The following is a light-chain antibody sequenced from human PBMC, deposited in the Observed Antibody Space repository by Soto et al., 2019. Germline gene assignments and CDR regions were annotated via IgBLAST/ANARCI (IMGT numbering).Light chain of an antibody. CDR1: SSDVGSYNY. CDR3: ASYTRSSTVL. V-gene: IGLV2-14*01. Sequence: QSALTQPASVSGSPGQSITISCTGTSSDVGSYNYVSWYQQHLGKVPKLMIYDVSNRPSGVSNRFSGSKSANTASLIISGLQVEDEAYYYCASYTRSSTVLFGGGTKVTVL. CDR2: DVS. J-gene: IGLJ2*01.